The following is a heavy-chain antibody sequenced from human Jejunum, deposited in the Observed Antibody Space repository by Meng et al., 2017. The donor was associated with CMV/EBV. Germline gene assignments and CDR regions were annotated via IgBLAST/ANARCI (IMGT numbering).Heavy chain of an antibody. D-gene: IGHD3-3*01. CDR2: ISSNGVKT. CDR3: ARGRTISGDAPKY. Sequence: SGFIFKNYVMYWVRRAPGKGLEYISGISSNGVKTYYADSVKGRFTISRDDSESTLYLQMDSLRVEDTAVYYCARGRTISGDAPKYWGQGTLVTVSS. CDR1: GFIFKNYV. J-gene: IGHJ4*02. V-gene: IGHV3-64*02.